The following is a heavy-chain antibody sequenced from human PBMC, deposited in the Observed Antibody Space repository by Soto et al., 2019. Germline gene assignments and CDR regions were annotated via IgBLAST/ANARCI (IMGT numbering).Heavy chain of an antibody. Sequence: PGGSLRLSCVASGFSFTSAWMSWVRQAPGKGLEYIGRIRSKSNGGTTDYAAPVKDRLTISRDDSKNTLYLQMNSLKSEDTAVYYCTTGLPGHWGRGALVTVSS. CDR2: IRSKSNGGTT. J-gene: IGHJ4*02. CDR1: GFSFTSAW. CDR3: TTGLPGH. V-gene: IGHV3-15*01.